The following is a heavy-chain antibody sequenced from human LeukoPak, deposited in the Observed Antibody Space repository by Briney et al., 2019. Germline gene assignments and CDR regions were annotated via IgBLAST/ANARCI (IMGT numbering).Heavy chain of an antibody. CDR2: ISSSSSTI. V-gene: IGHV3-48*01. D-gene: IGHD6-6*01. J-gene: IGHJ4*02. CDR1: GFTFSSYS. Sequence: GGSLRLSCAASGFTFSSYSMNWVRQAPGKGLEWVSYISSSSSTIYYADSVKGRFTISRDNAKNSLYLQMNSLRAEDTAVYYCAREGYVYSSLLFDYWGQGTLVTVSS. CDR3: AREGYVYSSLLFDY.